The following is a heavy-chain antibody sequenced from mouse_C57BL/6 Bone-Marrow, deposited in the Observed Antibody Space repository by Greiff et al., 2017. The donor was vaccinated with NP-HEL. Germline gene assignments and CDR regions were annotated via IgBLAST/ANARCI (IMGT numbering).Heavy chain of an antibody. CDR2: ISGGGGNT. V-gene: IGHV5-9*01. D-gene: IGHD1-1*01. Sequence: EVHLVESGGGLVKPGGSLKLSCAASGFTFSSYTMSWVRQTPEKRLEWVATISGGGGNTYYPDSVKGRFTISRDNAKNTLYLQMSSLRSEDTALYYCARHDITTVVADYWGQGTTLTVSS. CDR3: ARHDITTVVADY. CDR1: GFTFSSYT. J-gene: IGHJ2*01.